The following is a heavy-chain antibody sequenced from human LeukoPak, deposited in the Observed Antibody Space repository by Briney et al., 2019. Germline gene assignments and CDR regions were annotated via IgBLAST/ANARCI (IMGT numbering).Heavy chain of an antibody. J-gene: IGHJ4*02. V-gene: IGHV3-23*01. CDR3: ASLDY. CDR2: ITSRDGRT. CDR1: EFTFSRYA. Sequence: GGSLRLSCAAPEFTFSRYAMTWVRQAPGKGLEWVSSITSRDGRTAYTDSVKGRFTVSRDNSKNTLYLQMNSLRAEDTAVYYCASLDYWGQGTLVTVSS.